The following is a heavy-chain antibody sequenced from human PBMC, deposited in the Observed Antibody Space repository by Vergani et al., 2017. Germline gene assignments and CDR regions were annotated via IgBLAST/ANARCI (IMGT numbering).Heavy chain of an antibody. J-gene: IGHJ6*02. CDR3: ARDQFIVGANYYYDMDV. D-gene: IGHD1-26*01. CDR2: INPNSGGT. CDR1: GYTFTGYY. Sequence: QVQLVQSGAEVKKPGASVKVSCKASGYTFTGYYMHWVRQAHGQGLEWMGWINPNSGGTNYAQKFQGRVTMTRDTSTSTAYMELSRLRSDDTARYYCARDQFIVGANYYYDMDVWCQGTTVTVSS. V-gene: IGHV1-2*02.